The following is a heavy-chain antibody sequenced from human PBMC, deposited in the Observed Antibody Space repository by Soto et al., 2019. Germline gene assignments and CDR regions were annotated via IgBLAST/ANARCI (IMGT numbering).Heavy chain of an antibody. CDR1: GYTFTSYG. V-gene: IGHV1-18*01. D-gene: IGHD5-12*01. Sequence: EASVKVSCKASGYTFTSYGISWVRQAPGQGLEWMGWISAYNGNTNYAQKLQGRVTMTTDTSTSTAYMELRSLRSDDTAVYYCAVKRGYSGYDWGYDAFDIWGQGTMVTVS. CDR2: ISAYNGNT. J-gene: IGHJ3*02. CDR3: AVKRGYSGYDWGYDAFDI.